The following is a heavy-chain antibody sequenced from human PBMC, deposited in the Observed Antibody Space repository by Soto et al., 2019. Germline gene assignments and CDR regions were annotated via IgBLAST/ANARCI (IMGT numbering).Heavy chain of an antibody. J-gene: IGHJ6*02. V-gene: IGHV3-74*01. D-gene: IGHD3-3*01. CDR3: VRSAIFYYGMDV. CDR1: GFTFNTYS. Sequence: EVQLVESGGGLVHPGGSLRLSCAASGFTFNTYSMHWVRQAPGKGLVWVSRINSDGRTTIYADSVKGRLTVSRDNAKNTLYLQMNSLRAEDTALYYCVRSAIFYYGMDVWGQGNTVTVSS. CDR2: INSDGRTT.